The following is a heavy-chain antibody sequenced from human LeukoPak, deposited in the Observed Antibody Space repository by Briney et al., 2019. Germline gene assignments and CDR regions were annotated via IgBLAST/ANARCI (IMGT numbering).Heavy chain of an antibody. V-gene: IGHV4-4*07. Sequence: SETLSLTCTVSGGSISSYYWSWIRQPGGKGLEWIGRIYTSGSTNYNPSLKSRVTMSVDTSKNQFSLKLSSVTAADTAVYYCAREGQIWELNYHYGMDVWGQGTTVTVSS. CDR2: IYTSGST. D-gene: IGHD1-26*01. CDR1: GGSISSYY. J-gene: IGHJ6*02. CDR3: AREGQIWELNYHYGMDV.